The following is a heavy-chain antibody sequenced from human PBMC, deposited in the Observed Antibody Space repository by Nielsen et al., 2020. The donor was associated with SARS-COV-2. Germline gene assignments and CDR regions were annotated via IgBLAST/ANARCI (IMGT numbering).Heavy chain of an antibody. V-gene: IGHV1-58*01. CDR3: AAGVGGYHDSSGQH. Sequence: SVKVSCKASVFTFSNSAVQWVRQARGQRLEWIGWIVVGSGNTDYAQKFQKRVTITRDMSTTTAYMELSSLTSADTAVYYCAAGVGGYHDSSGQHWGLGTLVTVSS. D-gene: IGHD3-22*01. CDR2: IVVGSGNT. J-gene: IGHJ1*01. CDR1: VFTFSNSA.